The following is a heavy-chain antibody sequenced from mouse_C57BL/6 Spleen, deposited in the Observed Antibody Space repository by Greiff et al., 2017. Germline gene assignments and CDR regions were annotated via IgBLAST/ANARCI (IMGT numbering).Heavy chain of an antibody. CDR1: GYTFTSYG. D-gene: IGHD1-1*02. CDR2: IYPRSGNT. J-gene: IGHJ4*01. V-gene: IGHV1-81*01. CDR3: ARSAGGYYAMDY. Sequence: QVQLKESGAELARPGASVKLSCKASGYTFTSYGISWVKQRTGQGLEWIGEIYPRSGNTYYNEKFKGKATLTADKSSSTAYMELRSLTSEDSAVYFWARSAGGYYAMDYWGQGTSVTVSS.